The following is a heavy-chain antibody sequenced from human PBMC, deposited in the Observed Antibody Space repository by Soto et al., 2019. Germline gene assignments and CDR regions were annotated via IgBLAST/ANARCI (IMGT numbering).Heavy chain of an antibody. D-gene: IGHD2-21*01. Sequence: QVHLLQSGAELKKPGSSVKVSCEASGGSFTSYSFTWVRQAPGQGLEWMGRIIPIQGKANYALKFQDRVTITADRSTRTVYMELTSLRPEDTAVYFCAKSLLFVDHGYMDVWGKGTTVTVSS. J-gene: IGHJ6*03. CDR3: AKSLLFVDHGYMDV. CDR2: IIPIQGKA. CDR1: GGSFTSYS. V-gene: IGHV1-69*02.